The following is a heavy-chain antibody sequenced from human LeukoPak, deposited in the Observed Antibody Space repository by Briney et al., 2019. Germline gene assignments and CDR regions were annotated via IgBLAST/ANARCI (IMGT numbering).Heavy chain of an antibody. Sequence: SETVSLTGTVSGVSINSYYWSWLRQPPGNGRVWSGYIYYSRSTNYNPSLKSRVTISVDTSKNQFSLKLSSVTVGNMSADYSAVYSGVQWGNSAVDIWGQGTMVTVSS. CDR3: AVYSGVQWGNSAVDI. J-gene: IGHJ3*02. CDR1: GVSINSYY. D-gene: IGHD6-19*01. CDR2: IYYSRST. V-gene: IGHV4-59*01.